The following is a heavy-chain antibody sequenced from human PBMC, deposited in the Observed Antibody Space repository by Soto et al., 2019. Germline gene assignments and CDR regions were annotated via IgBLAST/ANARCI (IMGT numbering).Heavy chain of an antibody. D-gene: IGHD3-10*01. Sequence: HPGGSLRLSCAASGFTFSSYGMHWVRQAPGKGLEWVAVISYDGSNKYYADSVKGRFTISRDNSKNTLYLQMNSLRAEDTAVYYCAKDQDGSGTFDYYYGMDVWGQGTTVTVS. V-gene: IGHV3-30*18. CDR2: ISYDGSNK. CDR1: GFTFSSYG. J-gene: IGHJ6*02. CDR3: AKDQDGSGTFDYYYGMDV.